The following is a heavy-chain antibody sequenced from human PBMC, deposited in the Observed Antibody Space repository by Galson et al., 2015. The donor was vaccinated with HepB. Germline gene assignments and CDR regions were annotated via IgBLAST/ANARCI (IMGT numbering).Heavy chain of an antibody. CDR2: ISGGGQNT. D-gene: IGHD3-3*01. CDR1: GFSFAAYG. CDR3: AKDPDFDFYSEKSTTFDY. V-gene: IGHV3-23*01. J-gene: IGHJ4*02. Sequence: SLRLSCAASGFSFAAYGMSWVRQAPGKGLEWVSRISGGGQNTSYADALRGRITIARDNSKNTVYLQMISLRVVDTAMYYCAKDPDFDFYSEKSTTFDYWGRGTLVTVSS.